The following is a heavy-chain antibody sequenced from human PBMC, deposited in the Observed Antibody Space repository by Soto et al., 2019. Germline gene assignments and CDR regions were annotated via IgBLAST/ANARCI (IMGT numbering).Heavy chain of an antibody. J-gene: IGHJ5*02. Sequence: QVQLVQSGAEVKKPGASVKVSCKASGYTFTSYAMHWVRQAPGQRLEWMGWINAGNGNTKYSQKFQGRVTITRDTSASTDYMELSSLRSEDTAVYYCARSDTAMAGNWFDPWGQGTLVTVSS. CDR2: INAGNGNT. CDR1: GYTFTSYA. CDR3: ARSDTAMAGNWFDP. D-gene: IGHD5-18*01. V-gene: IGHV1-3*01.